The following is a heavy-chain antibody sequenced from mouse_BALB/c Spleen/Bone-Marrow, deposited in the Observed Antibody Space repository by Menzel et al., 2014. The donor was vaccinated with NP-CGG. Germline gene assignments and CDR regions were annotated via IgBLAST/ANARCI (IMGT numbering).Heavy chain of an antibody. CDR1: GYAFSDYW. D-gene: IGHD2-1*01. V-gene: IGHV1-80*01. J-gene: IGHJ3*01. CDR3: ARETYGNAWFAY. CDR2: IYPGDGDT. Sequence: VQLQQSGAELVRPGSSVEISCKASGYAFSDYWMNWVKQRPGQGLEWIGQIYPGDGDTNYIGKFKGKATLTADKSSSTAYMQLSSLTSEDSAVYFCARETYGNAWFAYWGQGTLVTVSA.